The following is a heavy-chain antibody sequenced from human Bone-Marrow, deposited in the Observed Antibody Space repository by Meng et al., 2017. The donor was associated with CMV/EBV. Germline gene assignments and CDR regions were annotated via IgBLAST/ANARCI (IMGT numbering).Heavy chain of an antibody. CDR3: ARVSDYHYYYGMDV. CDR2: INGDGSST. J-gene: IGHJ6*02. V-gene: IGHV3-74*01. CDR1: GFPFISYW. Sequence: GESLKISCAVSGFPFISYWMHWVRQVPGKGLVWVSRINGDGSSTSYADSVKGRFTISRDNAKDTLYLQMNSLRAEDTAMYYCARVSDYHYYYGMDVWGQGTTVTVSS.